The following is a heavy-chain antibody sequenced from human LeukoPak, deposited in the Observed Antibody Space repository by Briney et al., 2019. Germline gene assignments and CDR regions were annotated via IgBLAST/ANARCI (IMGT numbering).Heavy chain of an antibody. Sequence: ASVKVSCKASGYXFSGFYMHWVRQAPGQGLEWMGGIIPNTGGTNYAQKFQGRVTMTRDTTISTAYMELSSLRSDDTAVYYCAREWLIVVTGTGHLDYWGQGTLVTVSS. V-gene: IGHV1-2*02. CDR1: GYXFSGFY. J-gene: IGHJ4*02. D-gene: IGHD6-19*01. CDR3: AREWLIVVTGTGHLDY. CDR2: IIPNTGGT.